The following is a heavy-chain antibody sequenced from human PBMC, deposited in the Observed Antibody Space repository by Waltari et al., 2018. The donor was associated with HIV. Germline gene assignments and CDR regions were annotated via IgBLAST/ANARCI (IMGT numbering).Heavy chain of an antibody. V-gene: IGHV1-69*12. Sequence: QVHLVQSGAEVKKPGSSVRVSGKASGGTFNSFAISWVRQAPGQGLEWMGGIIPIYGAAEYTQKFQGRVTFTAEESTSTAYMELSSLRFEDTAVYYCARDVDNNGVDVWGQGTTVTVSS. CDR1: GGTFNSFA. CDR3: ARDVDNNGVDV. D-gene: IGHD5-12*01. J-gene: IGHJ6*02. CDR2: IIPIYGAA.